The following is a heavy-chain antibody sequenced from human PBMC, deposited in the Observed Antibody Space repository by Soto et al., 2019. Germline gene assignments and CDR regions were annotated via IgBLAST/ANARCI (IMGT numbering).Heavy chain of an antibody. Sequence: QVHLVQSGAEVKKPGSSVKVSCKAVGGSFDNYAFTWVRQAPGQGLEWMGGVITVLGTTDYAQNFQGRVTISGYISTRTIYMELSSLTSEDTALYFCARGLREVAVIVIWGPGAMVTVSP. J-gene: IGHJ3*02. CDR1: GGSFDNYA. CDR3: ARGLREVAVIVI. CDR2: VITVLGTT. V-gene: IGHV1-69*06. D-gene: IGHD2-21*01.